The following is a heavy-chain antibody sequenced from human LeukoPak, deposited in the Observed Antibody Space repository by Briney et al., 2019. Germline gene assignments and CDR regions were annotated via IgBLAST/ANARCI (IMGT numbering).Heavy chain of an antibody. V-gene: IGHV3-48*04. CDR3: AKGSRITMIPGYGGY. CDR2: ISSSSSTI. Sequence: AGGSLRLSCAASGFTFSSYSMNWVRQAPGKGLEWVSYISSSSSTIYYADSVKGRFTISRDNAKNTLYLQMNSLRAEDTAVYYCAKGSRITMIPGYGGYWGQGTLVTVSS. D-gene: IGHD3-22*01. J-gene: IGHJ4*02. CDR1: GFTFSSYS.